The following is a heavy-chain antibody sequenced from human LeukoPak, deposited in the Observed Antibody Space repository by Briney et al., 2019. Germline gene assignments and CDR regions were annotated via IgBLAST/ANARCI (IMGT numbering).Heavy chain of an antibody. CDR2: IKSDGTEE. Sequence: GGSLRLSCAASEFIFSSHWMSWVRQVPGKELEWVAIIKSDGTEEHYLDSVKGRFTISRDNANNLLFLQMNNLRAEDTAVYYCAGGGGYLIDYWGQGTLVTVSS. D-gene: IGHD3-22*01. J-gene: IGHJ4*02. V-gene: IGHV3-7*01. CDR3: AGGGGYLIDY. CDR1: EFIFSSHW.